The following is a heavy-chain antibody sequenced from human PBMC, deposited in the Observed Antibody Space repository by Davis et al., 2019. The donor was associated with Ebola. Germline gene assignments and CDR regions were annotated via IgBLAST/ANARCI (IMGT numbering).Heavy chain of an antibody. D-gene: IGHD3-9*01. J-gene: IGHJ5*02. CDR1: VITFSSYA. Sequence: GESLKISCADSVITFSSYAMTWVRQAPGKGLEWVSAISGSGGTTYYAGSVKGRFTVSRDNSKKTMYLQMNSLTADDSAVYYCTRDFDWHDGSWGQGTLVTVSS. CDR3: TRDFDWHDGS. V-gene: IGHV3-23*01. CDR2: ISGSGGTT.